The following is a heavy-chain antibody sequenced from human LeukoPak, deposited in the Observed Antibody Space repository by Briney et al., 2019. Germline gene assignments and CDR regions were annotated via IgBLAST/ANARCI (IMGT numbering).Heavy chain of an antibody. Sequence: PGGSLRLSCAASGFTFSGAWLSWVRQTPGKGLEWVANIKQDGSEKYYVDSVKGRFTISRDNAKNSLYLQMNSLRAEDTAVYYCARGPLIAPYYFDYWGQGTLVTVSS. CDR3: ARGPLIAPYYFDY. CDR2: IKQDGSEK. CDR1: GFTFSGAW. D-gene: IGHD2/OR15-2a*01. J-gene: IGHJ4*02. V-gene: IGHV3-7*01.